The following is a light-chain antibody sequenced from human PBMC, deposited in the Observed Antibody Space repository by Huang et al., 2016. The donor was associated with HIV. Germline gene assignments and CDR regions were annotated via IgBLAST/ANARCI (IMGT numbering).Light chain of an antibody. CDR2: CAS. V-gene: IGKV1-39*01. J-gene: IGKJ2*01. CDR3: QQSYTAPRT. Sequence: DIQMTQSPSSLSASVVDRILITCRASQNTNTYLNWYQQKPGRAPSILIYCASNLENGVPSRFSGSGSESLFTLTVNSLQPEDFATYYCQQSYTAPRTFGQGTKLEI. CDR1: QNTNTY.